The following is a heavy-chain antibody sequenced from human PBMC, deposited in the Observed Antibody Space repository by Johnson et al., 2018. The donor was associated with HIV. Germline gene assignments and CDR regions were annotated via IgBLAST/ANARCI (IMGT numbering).Heavy chain of an antibody. CDR2: IGTAGDT. CDR3: ARGLWATTHGGAFDI. J-gene: IGHJ3*02. V-gene: IGHV3-13*01. CDR1: GFTFSSYD. D-gene: IGHD1-26*01. Sequence: VQLVESGGGLVQPGGSLRLSCAASGFTFSSYDMHWVRQATGKGLEWVSAIGTAGDTYYPGSVKGRFTISRENAKNSLYLQMNSLRAGDTAVYYCARGLWATTHGGAFDIWGQGKMVTVSS.